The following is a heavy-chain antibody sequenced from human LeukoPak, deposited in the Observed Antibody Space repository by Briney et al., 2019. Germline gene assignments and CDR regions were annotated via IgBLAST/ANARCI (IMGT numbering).Heavy chain of an antibody. V-gene: IGHV1-18*01. J-gene: IGHJ2*01. D-gene: IGHD2-21*02. CDR3: ARDCGGDCYPSRYFDL. Sequence: ASVKVSCKASGYTFTSYGISWVRQAPGQGLEWMGWISAYNGNTNYAQKLQGRVTMTTDTSTSTAYMELRSLRSDDTAVYYCARDCGGDCYPSRYFDLWGRGTLVTVSS. CDR2: ISAYNGNT. CDR1: GYTFTSYG.